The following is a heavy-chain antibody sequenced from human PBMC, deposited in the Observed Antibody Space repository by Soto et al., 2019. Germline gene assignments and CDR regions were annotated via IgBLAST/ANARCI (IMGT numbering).Heavy chain of an antibody. J-gene: IGHJ4*02. CDR3: ARLIRDVTTYDY. CDR1: GFSFSSHS. CDR2: IKYDGSER. Sequence: EVQLVESGGGLVQPGGSLRLSCTASGFSFSSHSMSWVRQAPGKGLEWVATIKYDGSERYYVDSMKGQFTISRDNANNLMSLQMNSLRGDDTAVYYCARLIRDVTTYDYWGQGTLVTVSS. V-gene: IGHV3-7*01. D-gene: IGHD3-3*01.